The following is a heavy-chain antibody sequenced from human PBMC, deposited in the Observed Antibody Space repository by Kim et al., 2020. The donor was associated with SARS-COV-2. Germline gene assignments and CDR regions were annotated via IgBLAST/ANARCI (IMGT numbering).Heavy chain of an antibody. CDR2: ITGRGGGST. V-gene: IGHV3-23*01. D-gene: IGHD6-19*01. J-gene: IGHJ4*02. Sequence: GGSLRLSCAASGFTFSNFAMSWVRQAPGKGLQWVSGITGRGGGSTSYADSVKGRFTNSRDNSKNTLFLQMNSLRVEDTALYYCAKDPNTSGWYRAGDSWGQGTLVTVSS. CDR1: GFTFSNFA. CDR3: AKDPNTSGWYRAGDS.